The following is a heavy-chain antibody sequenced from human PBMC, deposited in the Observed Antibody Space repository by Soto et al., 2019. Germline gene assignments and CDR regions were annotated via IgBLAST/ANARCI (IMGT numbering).Heavy chain of an antibody. Sequence: SVKVSCKASGGTFSSYAISWVRQAPGQGLEWMGGIIPIFGTANYAQKFQGRVTITADESTSTAYMELSSLRSEDTAVYYCARGTLRYFDWSRRYYFDYWGQGTLVTVSS. J-gene: IGHJ4*02. D-gene: IGHD3-9*01. CDR3: ARGTLRYFDWSRRYYFDY. CDR2: IIPIFGTA. CDR1: GGTFSSYA. V-gene: IGHV1-69*13.